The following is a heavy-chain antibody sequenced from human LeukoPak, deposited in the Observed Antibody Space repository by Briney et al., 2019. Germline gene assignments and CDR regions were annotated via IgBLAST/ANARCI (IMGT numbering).Heavy chain of an antibody. CDR3: ARRSGKRQQVYYFDY. CDR1: GFTFDDYA. Sequence: AGGPLRLSCAASGFTFDDYAMHWVRQAPGKGLEWVSGISWNSGSIGYADSVKGRFTISRDNAKNSLYLQMNSLRAEDTALYYCARRSGKRQQVYYFDYWGQGTLVTVSS. J-gene: IGHJ4*02. D-gene: IGHD1-1*01. CDR2: ISWNSGSI. V-gene: IGHV3-9*01.